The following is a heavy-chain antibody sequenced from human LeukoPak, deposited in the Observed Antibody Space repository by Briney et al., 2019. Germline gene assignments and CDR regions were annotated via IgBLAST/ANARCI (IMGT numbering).Heavy chain of an antibody. CDR1: GGTFNNYA. Sequence: ASVKVSCKASGGTFNNYAISWVRQARGQGLECMGGIIPIFGTANYAQKFQGRVTITADESTSTAYMELSSLRSEDTAVYYCASRYSGYDLDYWGQGTLVTVSS. V-gene: IGHV1-69*13. D-gene: IGHD5-12*01. CDR3: ASRYSGYDLDY. CDR2: IIPIFGTA. J-gene: IGHJ4*02.